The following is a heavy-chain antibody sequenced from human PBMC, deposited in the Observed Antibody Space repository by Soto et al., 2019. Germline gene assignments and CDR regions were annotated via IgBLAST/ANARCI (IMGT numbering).Heavy chain of an antibody. CDR2: LSKDSLSI. D-gene: IGHD6-19*01. J-gene: IGHJ4*01. Sequence: SLRLSCVASGFKFYDYGIRCVRHTPLKCLEWIAGLSKDSLSISYGASMKGRFTISRDNAKNSLYLQLNSPRPEDTALYYCVKDALTAVAFYFDYWGRGALVTVSS. CDR1: GFKFYDYG. CDR3: VKDALTAVAFYFDY. V-gene: IGHV3-9*01.